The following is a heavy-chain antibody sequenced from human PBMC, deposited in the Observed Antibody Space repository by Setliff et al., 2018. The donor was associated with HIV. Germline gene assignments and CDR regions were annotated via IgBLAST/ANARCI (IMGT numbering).Heavy chain of an antibody. CDR2: IIPIFGTA. CDR1: GGTFSSYT. Sequence: SVKVSCKASGGTFSSYTINWVRQAPGQGLEWMGGIIPIFGTANYAQKFQGRVTITTDESTSTAYMELSSLRSEDTAVYYCATPTSVGELSSPLDYWGQGTLVTVSS. V-gene: IGHV1-69*05. CDR3: ATPTSVGELSSPLDY. D-gene: IGHD3-16*02. J-gene: IGHJ4*02.